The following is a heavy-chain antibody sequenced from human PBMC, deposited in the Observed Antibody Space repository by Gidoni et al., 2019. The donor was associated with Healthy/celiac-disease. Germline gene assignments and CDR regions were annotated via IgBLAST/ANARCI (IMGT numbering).Heavy chain of an antibody. J-gene: IGHJ4*02. CDR2: ISSSSSTI. D-gene: IGHD4-17*01. Sequence: EVQLVVSGGGLLQPGGSLRFSCAAPGFTFSSYSMNWVRQAPGKGLEWVSDISSSSSTIYYADSVKGRFTISRDNAKNSLYLQMNSLRAEDTAVYYCAREGKTVTTVDYWGQGTLVTVSS. CDR3: AREGKTVTTVDY. CDR1: GFTFSSYS. V-gene: IGHV3-48*01.